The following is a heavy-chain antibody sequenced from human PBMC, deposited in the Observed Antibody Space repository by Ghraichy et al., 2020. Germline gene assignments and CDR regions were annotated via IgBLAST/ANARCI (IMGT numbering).Heavy chain of an antibody. D-gene: IGHD6-19*01. J-gene: IGHJ4*02. CDR2: ISASGGIT. CDR3: AKHGKQWLTGGVFDY. CDR1: GFTFSNYA. Sequence: GGSLRLSCAASGFTFSNYAMNWVRQTPGKGLEWVSVISASGGITYYADSVKGRFTMSRDNSKSTLDLHMTSLRAEDTAVYYCAKHGKQWLTGGVFDYWGLGTLVNVSS. V-gene: IGHV3-23*01.